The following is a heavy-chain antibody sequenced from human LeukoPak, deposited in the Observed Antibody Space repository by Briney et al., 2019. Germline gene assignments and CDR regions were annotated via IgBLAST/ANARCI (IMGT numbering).Heavy chain of an antibody. J-gene: IGHJ5*02. CDR3: ARADCSGGSCYGLSWFDP. V-gene: IGHV4-34*01. CDR2: INHGGST. CDR1: GGSFSGDF. Sequence: SETLSLTCAVYGGSFSGDFWSWIRQSPGKGLEWIGEINHGGSTTYNPSLKSRVTISVDTSKNQFSLKLSSVTAADTAVYYCARADCSGGSCYGLSWFDPWGQGTLVTVSS. D-gene: IGHD2-15*01.